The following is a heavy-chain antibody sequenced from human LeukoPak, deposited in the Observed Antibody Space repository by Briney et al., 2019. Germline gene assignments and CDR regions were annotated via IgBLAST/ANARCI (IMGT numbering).Heavy chain of an antibody. J-gene: IGHJ4*02. CDR1: GFTFSSYG. Sequence: GGPLRLSCAASGFTFSSYGMHWVRQAPGKGLEWVAVISYDGSNKYYADSVKGRFTISRDNSKNTLYLQMNSLRAEDTAVYYCAKSPGKARSSIDYWGQGTLVTVSS. V-gene: IGHV3-30*18. CDR3: AKSPGKARSSIDY. CDR2: ISYDGSNK. D-gene: IGHD6-6*01.